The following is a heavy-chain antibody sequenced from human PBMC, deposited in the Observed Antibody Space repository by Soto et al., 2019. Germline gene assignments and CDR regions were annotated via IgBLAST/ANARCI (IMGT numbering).Heavy chain of an antibody. Sequence: GESLKISCKGSGYTFTSYWIGWVRQMPGKGPEWMGIIYPGDSDTRYSPSFQGQVTISADKSISTAYLQWSSLKASDTAMYYCARHYCSSTSCYTGYFDYWGQGTLVTVSS. CDR2: IYPGDSDT. CDR1: GYTFTSYW. D-gene: IGHD2-2*02. CDR3: ARHYCSSTSCYTGYFDY. V-gene: IGHV5-51*01. J-gene: IGHJ4*02.